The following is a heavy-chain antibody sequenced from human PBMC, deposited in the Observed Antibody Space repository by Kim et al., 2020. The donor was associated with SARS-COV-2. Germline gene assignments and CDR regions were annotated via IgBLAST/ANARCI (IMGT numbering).Heavy chain of an antibody. J-gene: IGHJ6*02. V-gene: IGHV4-34*01. Sequence: SETLSLTCAVYGGSFSDYNWSWIRQPPGKGLEWIGEINHSGSTNVSPSLKSRITISVDTSTSEFSLRLKSMTATDTAVYYCARGRAGVVPAPVLGLGPFYDYYAMDVGGRGPPVGVSS. D-gene: IGHD2-2*01. CDR2: INHSGST. CDR1: GGSFSDYN. CDR3: ARGRAGVVPAPVLGLGPFYDYYAMDV.